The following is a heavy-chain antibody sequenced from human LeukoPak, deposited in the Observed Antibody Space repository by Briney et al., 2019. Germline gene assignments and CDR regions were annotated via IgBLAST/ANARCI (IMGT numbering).Heavy chain of an antibody. CDR1: GFTFDDYA. V-gene: IGHV3-9*01. CDR2: ISWNSGSI. Sequence: GRSLRLSCAASGFTFDDYAMHWVRQAPGKGLEWVSGISWNSGSIGYADSVKGRFTISRDDAKDSLYLQMNSLRAEDTALYYCAKVARYYYDSSSGVAFDIWGQGTMVTVSS. J-gene: IGHJ3*02. CDR3: AKVARYYYDSSSGVAFDI. D-gene: IGHD3-22*01.